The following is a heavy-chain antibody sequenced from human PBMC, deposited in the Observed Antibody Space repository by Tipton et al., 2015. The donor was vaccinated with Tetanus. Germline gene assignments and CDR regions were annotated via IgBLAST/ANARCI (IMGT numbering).Heavy chain of an antibody. J-gene: IGHJ6*02. CDR3: ARDVVSGRSTHYNYGMDI. CDR1: GFKFSSYS. D-gene: IGHD3-16*02. Sequence: SLRLSCAASGFKFSSYSMSWVRQSPGKGLEWVSSISTSSSYKKYADSVRGRFTISRDNVKNSLYLEMSSLRGEDTAVYYCARDVVSGRSTHYNYGMDIWGQGTTVTVSS. V-gene: IGHV3-21*01. CDR2: ISTSSSYK.